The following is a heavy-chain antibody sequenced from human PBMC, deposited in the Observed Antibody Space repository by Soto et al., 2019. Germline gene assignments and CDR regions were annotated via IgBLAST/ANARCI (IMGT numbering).Heavy chain of an antibody. J-gene: IGHJ6*02. D-gene: IGHD3-10*01. CDR2: INPGDSDT. CDR1: GYTLTGYW. CDR3: ARLGGGDYYAMDV. Sequence: PGESLKISCKGSGYTLTGYWIGWVRQMPGKGLEWMGIINPGDSDTRYSPSFQGQVTISVDKSIGTGYLRCGSLKASDTAIYYCARLGGGDYYAMDVWGQGTAVTVSS. V-gene: IGHV5-51*01.